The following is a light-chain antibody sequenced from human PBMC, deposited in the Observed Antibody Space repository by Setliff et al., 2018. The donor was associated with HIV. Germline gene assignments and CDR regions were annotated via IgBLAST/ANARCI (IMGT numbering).Light chain of an antibody. CDR3: SSYTKTASVYVFGSGDIWI. Sequence: QSVLTQPASMSGSPGQSITISCTGTSDDVGASNYVSWYQQHPGKAPKLIIYEVKVRPSGVSSRFSGSKSGNTASLTLSGLQTEDEADYYCSSYTKTASVYVFGSGDIWIFGGGTK. CDR1: SDDVGASNY. J-gene: IGLJ2*01. CDR2: EVK. V-gene: IGLV2-14*01.